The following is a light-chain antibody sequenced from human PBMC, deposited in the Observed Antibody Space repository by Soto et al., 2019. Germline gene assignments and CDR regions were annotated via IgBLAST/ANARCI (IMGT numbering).Light chain of an antibody. CDR3: CSYAGSSTFWV. J-gene: IGLJ3*02. CDR1: SSDVGSYNL. Sequence: QSALTQPASVSGSPGQSITISCTGTSSDVGSYNLVSWYQQHPGKAPKLMIYEVSKRPSGVSNRFSGSKSGNTASLTISGLQAEDEADYYCCSYAGSSTFWVFGGGTKLT. V-gene: IGLV2-23*02. CDR2: EVS.